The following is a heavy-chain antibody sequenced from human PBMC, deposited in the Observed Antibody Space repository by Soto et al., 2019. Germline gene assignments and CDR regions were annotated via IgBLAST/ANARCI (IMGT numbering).Heavy chain of an antibody. CDR2: IYQNGNT. CDR1: GDSITSPSSS. D-gene: IGHD6-19*01. CDR3: ARGVGGSGLNWFDP. Sequence: PSETLSLTCIFSGDSITSPSSSCTWFRQPPRKSLEWIGYIYQNGNTYYNPSVKGRLTMSVDRSKSQFSMKLASVTAADTAVYYCARGVGGSGLNWFDPWGQGTLVTVSS. J-gene: IGHJ5*02. V-gene: IGHV4-30-2*01.